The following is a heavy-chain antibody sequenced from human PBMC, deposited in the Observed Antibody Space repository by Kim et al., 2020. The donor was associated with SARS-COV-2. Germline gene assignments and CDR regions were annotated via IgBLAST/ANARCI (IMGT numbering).Heavy chain of an antibody. Sequence: GGSLRLSCATSGFVFNDYDIYWVRQAPGKGLEWTAVVWTHGGAKHYADSVKGRFAVSRDNYQNTVSLQMDGLRAENTAVYYCARGRQYTSYLDRWGQGTLVTVSS. D-gene: IGHD6-6*01. CDR2: VWTHGGAK. CDR1: GFVFNDYD. J-gene: IGHJ5*02. V-gene: IGHV3-33*07. CDR3: ARGRQYTSYLDR.